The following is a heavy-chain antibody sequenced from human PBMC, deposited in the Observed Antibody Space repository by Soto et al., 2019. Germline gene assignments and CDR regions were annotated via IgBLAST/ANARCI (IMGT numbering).Heavy chain of an antibody. V-gene: IGHV4-30-2*01. D-gene: IGHD6-13*01. CDR3: ARILQGRIAAAGKKRDNWFDP. J-gene: IGHJ5*02. CDR2: IYHSGST. Sequence: PSETLSLTCAVSGGSISSGGYSWSWIRQPPGKGLEWIGYIYHSGSTYYNPSLKSRVTISVDRSKNQFSLKLSSVTAADTAVYCCARILQGRIAAAGKKRDNWFDPWGQGTLVTVSS. CDR1: GGSISSGGYS.